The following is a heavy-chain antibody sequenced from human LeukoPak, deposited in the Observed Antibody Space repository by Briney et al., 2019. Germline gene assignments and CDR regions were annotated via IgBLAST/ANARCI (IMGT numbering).Heavy chain of an antibody. Sequence: ASVKVSRKASGYTFTGYYTHWVRQAPGQGLEWMGRINPNSGGTNYAQKFQGRVTLTRDTSISTAYMELRRLRSDDTAVYYCARGGLANNDYWGQGTLVTVSS. J-gene: IGHJ4*02. D-gene: IGHD6-19*01. CDR1: GYTFTGYY. CDR3: ARGGLANNDY. V-gene: IGHV1-2*06. CDR2: INPNSGGT.